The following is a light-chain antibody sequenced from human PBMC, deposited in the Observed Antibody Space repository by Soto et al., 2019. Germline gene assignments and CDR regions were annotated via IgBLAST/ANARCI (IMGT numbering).Light chain of an antibody. CDR2: WAS. Sequence: DIVMTQSPDSLAVSLGERATINCKSSQSVLYCANNKNYLAWYQQKPGQPPKLLIYWASTRESGVPDRFSGSGSGTDFTLNISSLQAEDGAVYYGQQYYSTPITFGQGTRLEIK. CDR1: QSVLYCANNKNY. J-gene: IGKJ5*01. V-gene: IGKV4-1*01. CDR3: QQYYSTPIT.